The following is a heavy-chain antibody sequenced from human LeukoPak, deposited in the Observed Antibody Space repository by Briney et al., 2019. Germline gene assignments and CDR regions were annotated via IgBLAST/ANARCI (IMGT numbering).Heavy chain of an antibody. D-gene: IGHD2-2*01. J-gene: IGHJ4*02. CDR1: GFTFSSYA. CDR2: ISGSGGST. CDR3: AAYCSGTICHGE. V-gene: IGHV3-23*01. Sequence: GGSLRLSCAASGFTFSSYAMSWVRQAPGKGLEWVSAISGSGGSTYYADSVKGRFTISRDNSKNTLYLQMNSLKTEDTAVYYCAAYCSGTICHGEWGQGALVTVSS.